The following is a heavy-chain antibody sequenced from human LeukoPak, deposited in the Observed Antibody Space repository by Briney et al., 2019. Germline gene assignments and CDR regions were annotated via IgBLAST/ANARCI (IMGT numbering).Heavy chain of an antibody. CDR3: ARDYKRAFDY. Sequence: PGGSLRLSCAASGFTFSSYAMSWVRQAPGKGLEWVAVISYDGSNKYYADSVKGRFTISRDNSKNTLYLQMNSLRAEDTAVYYCARDYKRAFDYWGQGTLVTVSS. D-gene: IGHD3-10*01. J-gene: IGHJ4*02. CDR2: ISYDGSNK. V-gene: IGHV3-30-3*01. CDR1: GFTFSSYA.